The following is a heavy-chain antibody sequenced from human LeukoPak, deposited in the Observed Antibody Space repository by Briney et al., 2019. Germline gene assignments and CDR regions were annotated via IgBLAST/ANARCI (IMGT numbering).Heavy chain of an antibody. J-gene: IGHJ4*02. D-gene: IGHD3-10*01. Sequence: SETLSLTCTVSGDSISSSTYYWAWIRQPPGKGLEYIGSYSGSTYYNPSLKSRVTISVDTSKEQFSLKLSSVTAADTAVYYCARSSYGAGSKPYWVDCWGQGTLVTVSS. CDR1: GDSISSSTYY. V-gene: IGHV4-39*01. CDR3: ARSSYGAGSKPYWVDC. CDR2: YSGST.